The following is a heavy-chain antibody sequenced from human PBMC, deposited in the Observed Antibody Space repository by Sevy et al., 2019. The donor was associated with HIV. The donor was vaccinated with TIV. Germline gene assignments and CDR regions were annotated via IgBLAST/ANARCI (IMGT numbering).Heavy chain of an antibody. CDR3: AKWYSGGWLGGDAFDI. D-gene: IGHD6-19*01. Sequence: GGSLRLSCAASGFTFSSYAMSWVRQAPGKGLEWVSAISGSGGSTYYANSVKGRFTISRVNSKNTMYLQMNSLRAEDTAVSYCAKWYSGGWLGGDAFDIWGQGTMVTVSS. CDR1: GFTFSSYA. J-gene: IGHJ3*02. CDR2: ISGSGGST. V-gene: IGHV3-23*01.